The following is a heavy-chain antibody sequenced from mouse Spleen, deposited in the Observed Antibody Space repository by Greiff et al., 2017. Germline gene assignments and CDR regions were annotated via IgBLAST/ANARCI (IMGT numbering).Heavy chain of an antibody. CDR2: ISSGGSYT. Sequence: VESGGGLVKPGGSLKLSCAASGFTFSSYAMSWVRQTPEKRLEWVATISSGGSYTYYPDSVKGRFTISRDNAKNTLYLQMSSLRSEDTAMYYCARGVSGYAMDYWGQGTSVTVSS. CDR3: ARGVSGYAMDY. D-gene: IGHD3-1*01. J-gene: IGHJ4*01. CDR1: GFTFSSYA. V-gene: IGHV5-9-1*01.